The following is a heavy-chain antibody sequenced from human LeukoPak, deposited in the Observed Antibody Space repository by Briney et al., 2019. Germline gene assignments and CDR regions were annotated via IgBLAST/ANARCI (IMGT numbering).Heavy chain of an antibody. CDR1: GFTFSSYG. CDR3: ARDGDYYDSSGYYSFWASIGGYYYYYMDV. V-gene: IGHV3-21*01. D-gene: IGHD3-22*01. J-gene: IGHJ6*03. Sequence: GGSLRLSCAASGFTFSSYGMSWVRQAPGKGLEWVSSISSSSSYIYYADSVRGRFTISRDNAKNSLYLQMNSLRAEDTAVYYCARDGDYYDSSGYYSFWASIGGYYYYYMDVWGKGTTVTISS. CDR2: ISSSSSYI.